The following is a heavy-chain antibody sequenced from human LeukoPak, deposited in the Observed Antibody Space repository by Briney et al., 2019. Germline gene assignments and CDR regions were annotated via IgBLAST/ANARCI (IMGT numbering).Heavy chain of an antibody. J-gene: IGHJ4*02. D-gene: IGHD3-16*02. CDR2: INWNGGST. V-gene: IGHV3-20*04. Sequence: WGSLRLSCAASGFTFDDYGMSWVRQAPGKGLEWVSGINWNGGSTGYADSVKGRFTISRDNAKNSLYLQMNSLRAEDTALYYCASGGYDYVWGSYHHWGQGTLVTVSS. CDR3: ASGGYDYVWGSYHH. CDR1: GFTFDDYG.